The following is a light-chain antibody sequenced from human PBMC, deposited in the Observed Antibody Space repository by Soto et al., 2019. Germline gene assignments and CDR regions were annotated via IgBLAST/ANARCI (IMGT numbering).Light chain of an antibody. CDR1: QSVSSN. CDR3: QLYKHWPPEYT. V-gene: IGKV3-15*01. CDR2: GAS. Sequence: EIVMTQSQATLSASPGERATFSCRASQSVSSNLAGYQQRPGQAPRLLIYGASTRAAGIPARFSGSGSGTEFTLTISSLQSEDFAIYYCQLYKHWPPEYTFGQGTKLEIK. J-gene: IGKJ2*01.